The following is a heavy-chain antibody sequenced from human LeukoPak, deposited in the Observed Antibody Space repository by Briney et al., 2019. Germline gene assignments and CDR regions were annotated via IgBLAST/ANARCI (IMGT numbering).Heavy chain of an antibody. CDR2: IKSKTDGGTT. D-gene: IGHD3-3*01. Sequence: GGSLRLSCAASGFTFSNAWMSWVRQASGKGLEWVGRIKSKTDGGTTDYAAPVKGRFTISRDDSKNTLYLQMNSLKTEDTAVYYCTTPQSATYDATPYYYYYYMDVWGKGTTVTVSS. CDR3: TTPQSATYDATPYYYYYYMDV. CDR1: GFTFSNAW. J-gene: IGHJ6*03. V-gene: IGHV3-15*01.